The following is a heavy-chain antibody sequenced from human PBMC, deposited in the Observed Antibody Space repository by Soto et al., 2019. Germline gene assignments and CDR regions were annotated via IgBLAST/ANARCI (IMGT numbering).Heavy chain of an antibody. CDR3: ASDRTRIQLWLRRVYYYGMDV. CDR2: ILPIFGTA. CDR1: GGTFSSYA. V-gene: IGHV1-69*13. J-gene: IGHJ6*02. D-gene: IGHD5-18*01. Sequence: GASVKVSCKASGGTFSSYAISWVRQAPGQGLEWMGGILPIFGTANYAQKFQGRVTITADESTSTAYMELSSLRSEDTAVYYCASDRTRIQLWLRRVYYYGMDVWGQGTTVTVSS.